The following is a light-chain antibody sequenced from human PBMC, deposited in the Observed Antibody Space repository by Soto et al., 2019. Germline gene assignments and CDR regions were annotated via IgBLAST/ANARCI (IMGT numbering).Light chain of an antibody. CDR3: SSYAASNYYG. Sequence: QSVLTQPPSASGSPGQSVSVSCTGSSNDVGRYNYVSWYQQHPGKAPKLIIYEVTKRPSGVPDRLSGSKSGNTASLTVSGLRAEDEADYYGSSYAASNYYGFGTGTKVTVL. V-gene: IGLV2-8*01. CDR1: SNDVGRYNY. CDR2: EVT. J-gene: IGLJ1*01.